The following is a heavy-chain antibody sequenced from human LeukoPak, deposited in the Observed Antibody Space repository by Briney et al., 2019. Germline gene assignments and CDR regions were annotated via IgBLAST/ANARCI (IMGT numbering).Heavy chain of an antibody. CDR2: ISNSSTTI. D-gene: IGHD2-2*01. Sequence: GGSLRLSCAASGFTFSDYYMNWIRQAPGKGLEWVSYISNSSTTIYYADSVKGRFTLSRDNAKNSLYLQMNSLRADDTAVYYCAREPRYRSSTSCPGASLDYWGQGTLVTVSS. V-gene: IGHV3-11*01. CDR1: GFTFSDYY. J-gene: IGHJ4*02. CDR3: AREPRYRSSTSCPGASLDY.